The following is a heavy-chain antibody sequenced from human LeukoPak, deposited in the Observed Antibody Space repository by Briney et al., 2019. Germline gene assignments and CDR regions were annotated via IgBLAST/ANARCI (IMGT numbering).Heavy chain of an antibody. CDR1: GGSISSYY. D-gene: IGHD2-2*01. CDR3: ARVVRARYCSSTSCSGHYYYYYYMDV. V-gene: IGHV4-59*01. J-gene: IGHJ6*03. Sequence: PSETLSLTCTVSGGSISSYYWSWIRQPPGKGLEWIGYIYYSGSTNYNPSLKSQVTISVDTSKNQFSLKLSSVTAADTAVYYCARVVRARYCSSTSCSGHYYYYYYMDVWGKGTTVTISS. CDR2: IYYSGST.